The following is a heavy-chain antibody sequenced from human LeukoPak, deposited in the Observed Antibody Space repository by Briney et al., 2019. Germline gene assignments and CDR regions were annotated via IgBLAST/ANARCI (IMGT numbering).Heavy chain of an antibody. D-gene: IGHD3-10*01. CDR1: GGSISSYY. CDR3: ARDLPTNYYGSGNYYAFDI. Sequence: SETLSLTCTVSGGSISSYYWSWIRQPPGKGLEWIGYIYYSGSTKYNPSLKSRVTISVDTSKTQFSLKSSSVTAADTAVYYCARDLPTNYYGSGNYYAFDIWGQGTMVTVSS. V-gene: IGHV4-59*01. CDR2: IYYSGST. J-gene: IGHJ3*02.